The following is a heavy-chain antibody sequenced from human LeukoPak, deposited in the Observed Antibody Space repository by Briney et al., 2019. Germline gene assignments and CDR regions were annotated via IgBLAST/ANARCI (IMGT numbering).Heavy chain of an antibody. D-gene: IGHD5-24*01. J-gene: IGHJ3*02. V-gene: IGHV1-46*01. CDR1: GYTFTDYN. CDR3: ARDSLWDDYNSPDAFDI. Sequence: GASVKVSCKTSGYTFTDYNLHWVRQAPGQGLEWIGVINPSGGSTIYAQKLQGRVTLTRDTSTSTVHMELSSLRSEDTAVYYCARDSLWDDYNSPDAFDIWGQGTMVTVSS. CDR2: INPSGGST.